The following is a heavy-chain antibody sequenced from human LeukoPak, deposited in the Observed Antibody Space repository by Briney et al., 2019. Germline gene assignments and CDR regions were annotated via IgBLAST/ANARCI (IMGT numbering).Heavy chain of an antibody. Sequence: GGSLRLSCVASGFTFSRYDMHWVRQAPGKGLEWVAVISYDGGNEIYADSVKGRFTISRDNSKNTLYLQMNSLRAEDTAVYYCAKELVEYSSSFFDYWGQGTLVTVSS. CDR2: ISYDGGNE. J-gene: IGHJ4*02. CDR3: AKELVEYSSSFFDY. D-gene: IGHD6-13*01. CDR1: GFTFSRYD. V-gene: IGHV3-30-3*01.